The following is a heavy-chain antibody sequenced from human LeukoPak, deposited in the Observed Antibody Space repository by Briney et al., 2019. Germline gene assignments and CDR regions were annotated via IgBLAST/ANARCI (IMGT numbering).Heavy chain of an antibody. CDR3: ARDRGYYDSSGYYYVLGFDY. D-gene: IGHD3-22*01. Sequence: PGGSLRLSCAASGFTFSGYGMHWVRQAPGKGLEWVAVIWYDGSNKYYADSVKGRFTISRDNSKNTLYLQMNSLRAEDTAVYYCARDRGYYDSSGYYYVLGFDYWGQGTLVTVSS. V-gene: IGHV3-30*19. CDR2: IWYDGSNK. CDR1: GFTFSGYG. J-gene: IGHJ4*02.